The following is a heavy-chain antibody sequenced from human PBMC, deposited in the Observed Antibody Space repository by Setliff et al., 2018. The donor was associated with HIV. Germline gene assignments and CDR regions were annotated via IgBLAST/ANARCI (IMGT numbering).Heavy chain of an antibody. V-gene: IGHV3-43D*03. J-gene: IGHJ4*01. CDR1: GFTFDDYA. Sequence: GGSLRLSCAASGFTFDDYAMHWVRQAPGKGLEWVSLISWDGGSTYYADSVKGRFTISRDNSKNSLYLQMNSLRVEDTALYYCAKDENNDGYYSYFDYWGQGTLVTVSS. CDR3: AKDENNDGYYSYFDY. CDR2: ISWDGGST. D-gene: IGHD3-22*01.